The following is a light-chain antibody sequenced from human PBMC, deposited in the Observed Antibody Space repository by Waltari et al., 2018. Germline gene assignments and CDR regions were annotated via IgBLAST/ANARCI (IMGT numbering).Light chain of an antibody. CDR3: QQYGSSPHT. J-gene: IGKJ2*01. CDR2: GAS. Sequence: EIVLTQSPGTLSLSPGERATLSCRASQSVRTSLAWYQQKPGQAPRRLSYGASNRATGIPDRFSGSGSGTDFTLTISRLEPEDFVVYYCQQYGSSPHTFGQGTKLEIK. CDR1: QSVRTS. V-gene: IGKV3-20*01.